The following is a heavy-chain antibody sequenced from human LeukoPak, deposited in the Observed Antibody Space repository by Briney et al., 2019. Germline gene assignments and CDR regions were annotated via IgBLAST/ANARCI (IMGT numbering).Heavy chain of an antibody. CDR3: ASGSALSTGITY. CDR1: GFTFSSYA. CDR2: ISYDGSNK. V-gene: IGHV3-30-3*01. J-gene: IGHJ4*02. D-gene: IGHD1-1*01. Sequence: GGSLRLSCAASGFTFSSYAMHWVRQAPGKGLEWVAVISYDGSNKYYADSVKGRFTISRDNSKSTLYLQMNSLRAEDTAVYYCASGSALSTGITYWGQGTLVTVSS.